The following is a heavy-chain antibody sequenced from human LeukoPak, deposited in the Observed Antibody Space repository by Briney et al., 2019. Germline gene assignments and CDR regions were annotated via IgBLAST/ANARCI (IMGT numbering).Heavy chain of an antibody. V-gene: IGHV3-74*01. CDR3: AKEPPYTSCYSGDCYPLTDY. CDR1: GFTFSSYW. CDR2: INSDGSST. D-gene: IGHD2-2*02. J-gene: IGHJ4*02. Sequence: GGSLRLSCAASGFTFSSYWMHWVRQAPGKGLVWVSRINSDGSSTSYADSVKGRFTISRDNSKNTLYLQMNSLRAEDTAVYYCAKEPPYTSCYSGDCYPLTDYWGQGTLVTVSS.